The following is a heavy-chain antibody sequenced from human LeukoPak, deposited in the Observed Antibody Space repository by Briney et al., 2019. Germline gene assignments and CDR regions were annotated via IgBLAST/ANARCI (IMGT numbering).Heavy chain of an antibody. CDR1: GYTFTSDD. J-gene: IGHJ4*02. D-gene: IGHD3-3*01. CDR3: ARAFTIFGVVILDY. CDR2: MNPNSGNI. Sequence: ASVKVSCKASGYTFTSDDTNWVRKATGQGIEWMGWMNPNSGNIGYAQKFQCRVTITRNTYISTAYMELSSLRSEDTAVYYCARAFTIFGVVILDYWGQGTLVTVSS. V-gene: IGHV1-8*03.